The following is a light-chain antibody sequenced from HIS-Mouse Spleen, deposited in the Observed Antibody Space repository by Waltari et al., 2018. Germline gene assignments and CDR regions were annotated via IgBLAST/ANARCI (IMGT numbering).Light chain of an antibody. CDR1: KLGDKY. CDR2: QDS. J-gene: IGLJ2*01. Sequence: SYEPTQPPSVSVSPGQTASITCSGDKLGDKYACWYQQKPGQSPVLVIYQDSKRPSGIPGRFSGSNSGNTATLTISGTQAMDEADYYCQAWDSSYSVFGGGTKLTVL. V-gene: IGLV3-1*01. CDR3: QAWDSSYSV.